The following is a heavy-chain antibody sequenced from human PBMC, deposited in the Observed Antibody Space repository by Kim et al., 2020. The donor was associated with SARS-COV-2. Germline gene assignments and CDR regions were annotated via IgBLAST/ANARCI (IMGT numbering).Heavy chain of an antibody. D-gene: IGHD6-19*01. J-gene: IGHJ4*02. Sequence: SETLSLTCTVSGGSISSSSYYWGWIRQPPGKGLEWIGSIYYSGSTYYNPSLKSRVTISVDTSKNQFSLKLSSVTAADTAVYYCARFKWLARSPWYYFDYWGQGTLVTVSS. V-gene: IGHV4-39*01. CDR2: IYYSGST. CDR1: GGSISSSSYY. CDR3: ARFKWLARSPWYYFDY.